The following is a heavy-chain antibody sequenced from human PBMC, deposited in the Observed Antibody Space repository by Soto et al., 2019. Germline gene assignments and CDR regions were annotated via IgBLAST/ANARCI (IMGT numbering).Heavy chain of an antibody. CDR3: AKSFCSSSSCFFLWVDP. CDR1: GFAFSAYA. J-gene: IGHJ5*02. Sequence: EVQLLESGGGLVQPGGSLRLSCAASGFAFSAYAMSWVRQAPGKGLECISLISGTGVPTLYAESVKGRFSVSRDNSKDTLFLEMNNLIDDDTAIYYCAKSFCSSSSCFFLWVDPWGPGTLVTVSS. V-gene: IGHV3-23*01. D-gene: IGHD2-2*01. CDR2: ISGTGVPT.